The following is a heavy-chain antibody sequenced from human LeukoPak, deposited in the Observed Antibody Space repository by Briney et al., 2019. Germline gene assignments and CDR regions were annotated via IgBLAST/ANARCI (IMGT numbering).Heavy chain of an antibody. CDR1: GGSISSGSYY. Sequence: PSQTLSLTCTVSGGSISSGSYYWSWIRQPAGKGLEWIGRIYTSGSTNYNPSLKSRVTISVDTSKNQFSLKLSSVTAADTAVYYCARYVTMVRGVDAFDIWGQGTMVTVSS. CDR3: ARYVTMVRGVDAFDI. J-gene: IGHJ3*02. V-gene: IGHV4-61*02. D-gene: IGHD3-10*01. CDR2: IYTSGST.